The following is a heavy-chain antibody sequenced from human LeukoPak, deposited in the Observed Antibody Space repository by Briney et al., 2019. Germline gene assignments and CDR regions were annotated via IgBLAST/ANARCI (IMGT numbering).Heavy chain of an antibody. CDR3: ARGGKITMVRGVNPFGTYRNWFDP. Sequence: PSETLSLTCAVYGGSFSGYYWSWIRQPPGKGLEWIGEINHSGSTNYNPSLKSRVTISVDTSKNQFPLKLSSVTAADTAVYYCARGGKITMVRGVNPFGTYRNWFDPWGQGTLVTVSS. J-gene: IGHJ5*02. CDR2: INHSGST. CDR1: GGSFSGYY. D-gene: IGHD3-10*01. V-gene: IGHV4-34*01.